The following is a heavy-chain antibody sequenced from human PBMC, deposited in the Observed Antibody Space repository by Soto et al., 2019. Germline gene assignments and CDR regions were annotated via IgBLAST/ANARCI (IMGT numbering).Heavy chain of an antibody. V-gene: IGHV3-23*01. J-gene: IGHJ4*02. CDR1: GFTFRGYA. CDR3: AKAYGASHSPFDC. D-gene: IGHD2-21*01. CDR2: ISGSGDST. Sequence: EELLLESGGGLAQPGGSLRLSCAASGFTFRGYAMSWVRQAPGKGPEWVSGISGSGDSTYHAKSVKGRFIISRDNSKNTLYLEINSLRAEDTAVYYCAKAYGASHSPFDCWGQGTLVAVSS.